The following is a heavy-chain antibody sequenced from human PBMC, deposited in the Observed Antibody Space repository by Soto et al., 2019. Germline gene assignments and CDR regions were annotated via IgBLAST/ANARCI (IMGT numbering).Heavy chain of an antibody. CDR2: INTYDGNT. CDR3: AASQQFDY. D-gene: IGHD6-13*01. Sequence: QVQLVQSGAEVKKPGASVKVSCKASGYTFTSYGINWVRQALGQGLEWMGWINTYDGNTNHAQKFQGRVTMTTDTSTSTAYMELRSLSSDDTAVYYCAASQQFDYWGQGTLVTVSS. J-gene: IGHJ4*02. CDR1: GYTFTSYG. V-gene: IGHV1-18*01.